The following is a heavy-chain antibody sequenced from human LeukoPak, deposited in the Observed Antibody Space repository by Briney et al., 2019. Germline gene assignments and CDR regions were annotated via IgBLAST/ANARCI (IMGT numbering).Heavy chain of an antibody. CDR3: AKALSTTVVTPIDAFDI. V-gene: IGHV3-23*01. J-gene: IGHJ3*02. CDR1: GFTFSSYA. D-gene: IGHD4-23*01. CDR2: ISGSGGST. Sequence: QTGGSLRLSCAASGFTFSSYAMSWVRQAPGKGLEWVSAISGSGGSTYYADSVKGRFTLSRDNSKNTLYLQMNSLRAEDTAVYYCAKALSTTVVTPIDAFDIWGQGTMVTVSS.